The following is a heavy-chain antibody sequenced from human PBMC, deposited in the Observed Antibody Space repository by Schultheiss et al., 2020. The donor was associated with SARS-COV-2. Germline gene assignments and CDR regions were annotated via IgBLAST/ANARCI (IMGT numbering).Heavy chain of an antibody. Sequence: SETLSLTCTVSGGSISSYYWSWIRQPPGKGLEWIGYIYYSGSTYYNPSLKSRVTISVDTSKNQFSLKLSSVTAADTAVYYCARQRVTMVRGVILGSWFDPWGQGTLVTVSS. CDR1: GGSISSYY. V-gene: IGHV4-59*08. J-gene: IGHJ5*02. CDR3: ARQRVTMVRGVILGSWFDP. CDR2: IYYSGST. D-gene: IGHD3-10*01.